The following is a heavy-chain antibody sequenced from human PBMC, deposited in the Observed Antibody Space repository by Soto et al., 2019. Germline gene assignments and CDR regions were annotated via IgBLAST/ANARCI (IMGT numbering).Heavy chain of an antibody. V-gene: IGHV4-39*01. CDR3: ARLEGLATISYYFDY. D-gene: IGHD3-9*01. Sequence: QLQLQESGPGLVKPSETLSLTCSASGDSINSDNYYWGWIRQPPGKGLEWIGSIYYRGNTYYNPSLKTRVTIALDKYKRQFSLKLNSVTAADSAVYFCARLEGLATISYYFDYWGQGTLVTVSS. J-gene: IGHJ4*02. CDR1: GDSINSDNYY. CDR2: IYYRGNT.